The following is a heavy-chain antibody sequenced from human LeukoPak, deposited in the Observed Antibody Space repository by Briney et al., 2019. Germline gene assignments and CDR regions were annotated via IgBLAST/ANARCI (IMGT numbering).Heavy chain of an antibody. CDR1: GGSFSGYY. CDR3: ARTDLGSSFDDAFDI. V-gene: IGHV4-34*01. Sequence: PSETLSLTCAVYGGSFSGYYWSWIRQPPGKGLEWIGEINHSGSTNYNPSLKSRVTISVDTSKNQFSLKLSSVTAADTAVYYCARTDLGSSFDDAFDIWGQGTMVTVSS. D-gene: IGHD6-6*01. CDR2: INHSGST. J-gene: IGHJ3*02.